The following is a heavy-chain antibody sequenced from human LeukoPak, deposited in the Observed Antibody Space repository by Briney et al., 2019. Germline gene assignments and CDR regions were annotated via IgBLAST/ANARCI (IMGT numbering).Heavy chain of an antibody. D-gene: IGHD2/OR15-2a*01. Sequence: GGSLRLSCAASGFTFSSYKMNWVRQAPGKGLEWVSYISSGGSGKYYTDSVKGRFTISRDNAKNSLYLQMNSLRAEDTAIYYCARVINFYYYMDVWGKGTTVTISS. CDR3: ARVINFYYYMDV. J-gene: IGHJ6*03. CDR1: GFTFSSYK. CDR2: ISSGGSGK. V-gene: IGHV3-48*03.